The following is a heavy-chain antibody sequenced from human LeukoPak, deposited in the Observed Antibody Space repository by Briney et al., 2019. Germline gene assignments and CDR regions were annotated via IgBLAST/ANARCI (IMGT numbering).Heavy chain of an antibody. CDR3: VKSGLGSWPYYFDF. CDR2: ITGLGDST. Sequence: GGSLRLSCAASGFSFRSYGMSWVRQAPGKGLEWVSAITGLGDSTYYADSVRGRFTISRDNSQNTLFLEMNSLRDEDTAVFYFVKSGLGSWPYYFDFWGQGTRVTVSS. J-gene: IGHJ4*02. V-gene: IGHV3-23*01. D-gene: IGHD3-10*01. CDR1: GFSFRSYG.